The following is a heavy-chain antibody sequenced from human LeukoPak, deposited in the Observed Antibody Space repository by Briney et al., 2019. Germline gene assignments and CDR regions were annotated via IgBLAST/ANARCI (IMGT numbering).Heavy chain of an antibody. V-gene: IGHV1-69*02. J-gene: IGHJ5*02. D-gene: IGHD5-12*01. Sequence: GASVKVSCKASGGTFSSYSISWVRQAPGQGLEWMGRIIPIFDIPNYAQKFQGRVTITADKSTTTAYMELSSLRSEDTAVYYCARVRKYSGYDPWGQGTLVTVSS. CDR1: GGTFSSYS. CDR2: IIPIFDIP. CDR3: ARVRKYSGYDP.